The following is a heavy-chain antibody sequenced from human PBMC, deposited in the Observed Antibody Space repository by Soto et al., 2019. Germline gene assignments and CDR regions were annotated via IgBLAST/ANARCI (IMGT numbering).Heavy chain of an antibody. CDR2: MNPNSGNT. V-gene: IGHV1-8*01. J-gene: IGHJ6*02. Sequence: SPASVKVNCKASGYTFTSYDINRVRQATGQGLEWMGWMNPNSGNTVYAQKFQGRVTMTRNISISTAYMELSSLRSQDTAVYYCARDQTNYGMDVWGQGTTVTVSS. CDR1: GYTFTSYD. CDR3: ARDQTNYGMDV.